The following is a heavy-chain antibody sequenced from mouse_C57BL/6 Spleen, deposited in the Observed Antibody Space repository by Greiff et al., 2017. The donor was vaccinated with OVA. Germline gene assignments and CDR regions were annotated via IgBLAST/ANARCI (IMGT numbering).Heavy chain of an antibody. CDR3: ARHEAKYDYEGAWFAY. D-gene: IGHD2-4*01. J-gene: IGHJ3*01. V-gene: IGHV1-62-2*01. CDR2: FYPGSGSI. CDR1: GYTFTEYT. Sequence: VKLMESGAELVKPGASVKLSCKASGYTFTEYTIHWVKQRSGQGLEWIGWFYPGSGSIKYNEKFKDKATLTADKSSSTVYMELSRLTSEDSAVYFCARHEAKYDYEGAWFAYWGQGTLVTVSA.